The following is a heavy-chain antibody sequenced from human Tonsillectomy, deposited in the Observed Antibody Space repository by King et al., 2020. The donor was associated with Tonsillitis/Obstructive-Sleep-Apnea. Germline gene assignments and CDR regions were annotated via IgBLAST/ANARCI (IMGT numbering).Heavy chain of an antibody. V-gene: IGHV1-24*01. D-gene: IGHD2-2*01. J-gene: IGHJ4*02. CDR2: FDPEDGET. CDR3: ATTLALVVPDAYRGFDY. Sequence: QLVQSGAEVKKPGASVKVSCKVSGYALTDLSMHWVRQAPGKGLEWMGGFDPEDGETIYAQRFQGRVTMTEDTSTDTAYMELSSLRSEDPAVYYCATTLALVVPDAYRGFDYWGQGTLVTVSS. CDR1: GYALTDLS.